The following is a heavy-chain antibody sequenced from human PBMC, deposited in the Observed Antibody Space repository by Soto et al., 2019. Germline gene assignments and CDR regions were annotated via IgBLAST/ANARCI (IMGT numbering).Heavy chain of an antibody. J-gene: IGHJ4*02. D-gene: IGHD2-2*01. CDR3: ARGSVVVPGTLVG. Sequence: QVQLVESGGGLVKPGGSLRLSCAASGFTFSDYYIRWIRQAPGRGLEWVSYSSSSSSYTNYADSVKGRFTISRDNAKNSLYLQMNTLRAEDTAVYYCARGSVVVPGTLVGWGQGTLVTVSS. CDR2: SSSSSSYT. V-gene: IGHV3-11*05. CDR1: GFTFSDYY.